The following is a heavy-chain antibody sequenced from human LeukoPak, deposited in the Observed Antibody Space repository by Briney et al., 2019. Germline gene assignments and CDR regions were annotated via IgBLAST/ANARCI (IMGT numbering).Heavy chain of an antibody. Sequence: PSQTLSLTCTVSGGSISSGGYYWSWIRQHPGKGLEGIGYIYYSGSTYYNPSLKSRVTISVDTSKNQFSLKLSSVTAADTAVYYCARALYYYDSSEGWFDSWGQGTLVTVSS. CDR1: GGSISSGGYY. J-gene: IGHJ5*01. D-gene: IGHD3-22*01. CDR3: ARALYYYDSSEGWFDS. V-gene: IGHV4-31*03. CDR2: IYYSGST.